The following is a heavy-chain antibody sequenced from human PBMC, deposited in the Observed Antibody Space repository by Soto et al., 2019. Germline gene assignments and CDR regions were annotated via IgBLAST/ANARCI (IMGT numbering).Heavy chain of an antibody. V-gene: IGHV3-30*18. CDR3: AKEGPKFGIAAAGASEAPTVNWFDP. CDR1: GFTFSSYG. J-gene: IGHJ5*02. Sequence: GGALRLSCAASGFTFSSYGMHWVRQAPGKGLEWVAVISYDGSNKYYADSVKGRFTISRDNSKNTLYLQMNSLRAEDTAVYYCAKEGPKFGIAAAGASEAPTVNWFDPCGQGTLVTVSS. CDR2: ISYDGSNK. D-gene: IGHD6-13*01.